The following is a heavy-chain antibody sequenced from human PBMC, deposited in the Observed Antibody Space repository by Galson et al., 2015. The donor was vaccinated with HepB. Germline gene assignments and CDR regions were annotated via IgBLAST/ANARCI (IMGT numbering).Heavy chain of an antibody. CDR1: TLILWKYA. CDR2: ISADGTKR. CDR3: AKNYGDYIYDPLDL. J-gene: IGHJ5*02. V-gene: IGHV3-23*01. D-gene: IGHD4-17*01. Sequence: SLRLSCAASTLILWKYAMTWVRQAPGKGLEWVSVISADGTKRHYADSVRGRFTLSRDNSKNTLYLQMDDLRLEDTAIYFCAKNYGDYIYDPLDLWGRGTLVTVSP.